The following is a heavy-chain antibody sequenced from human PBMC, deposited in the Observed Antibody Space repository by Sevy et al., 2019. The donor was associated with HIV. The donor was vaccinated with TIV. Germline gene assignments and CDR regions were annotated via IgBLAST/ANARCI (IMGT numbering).Heavy chain of an antibody. Sequence: GESLKISCAASGFSFSTHGMHWVRQAPGKGLEWVAVISFDGSDKYYSESVKGRFTISRDNSKNTLLLQMSSLRAEDTAVYYCARDAGYSTVWYAGYWGQGTLVTVSS. J-gene: IGHJ4*02. CDR3: ARDAGYSTVWYAGY. V-gene: IGHV3-30*03. D-gene: IGHD6-19*01. CDR2: ISFDGSDK. CDR1: GFSFSTHG.